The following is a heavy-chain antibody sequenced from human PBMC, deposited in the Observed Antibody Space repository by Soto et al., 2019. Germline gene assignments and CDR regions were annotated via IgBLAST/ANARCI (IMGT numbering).Heavy chain of an antibody. CDR1: GGSISSYY. V-gene: IGHV4-59*08. Sequence: SETLSLTCTVSGGSISSYYWSWIRQPPGKGLEWIGYIYYSGSTNYNPSLKSRVTISVDTSKNQFSLKLSSVTAADTVVYYCARRYGTGFDYCGQRTLVTVSS. J-gene: IGHJ4*02. CDR2: IYYSGST. D-gene: IGHD4-17*01. CDR3: ARRYGTGFDY.